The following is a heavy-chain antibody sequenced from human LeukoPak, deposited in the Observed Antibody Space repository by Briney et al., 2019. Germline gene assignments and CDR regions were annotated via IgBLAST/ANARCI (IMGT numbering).Heavy chain of an antibody. CDR2: INHSGST. J-gene: IGHJ4*02. V-gene: IGHV4-34*01. D-gene: IGHD5-12*01. CDR3: ARGVAQHRKGDY. CDR1: GGSFSGYY. Sequence: SETLSLTCAVYGGSFSGYYWSWIRQPPGKGLEWIGEINHSGSTNYNPSLKSRLTISVDTSKNQFSLKLSSVTAADTAVYYCARGVAQHRKGDYWGQGTLVSVSS.